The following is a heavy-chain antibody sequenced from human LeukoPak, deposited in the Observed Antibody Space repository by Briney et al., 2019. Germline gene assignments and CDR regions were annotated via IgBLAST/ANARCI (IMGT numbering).Heavy chain of an antibody. D-gene: IGHD1-20*01. CDR2: ISSSSSTI. CDR1: GLTFSSYS. J-gene: IGHJ3*02. V-gene: IGHV3-48*01. CDR3: ARDHITGKGAFDI. Sequence: GGSLRLSWAASGLTFSSYSMNWVRQAPGKGLEWVSYISSSSSTIYYADSVKGRFTISRDNAKNSLYLQMNSLRAEDTAVYYCARDHITGKGAFDIWGQGTMVTVSS.